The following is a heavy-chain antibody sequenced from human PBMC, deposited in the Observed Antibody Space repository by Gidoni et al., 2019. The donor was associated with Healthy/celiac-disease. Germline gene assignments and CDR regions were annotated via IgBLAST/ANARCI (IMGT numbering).Heavy chain of an antibody. CDR1: GGSISSSSYY. CDR2: IYYSGST. V-gene: IGHV4-39*07. J-gene: IGHJ6*02. D-gene: IGHD4-17*01. Sequence: QLQLQESGPGLVKPSETLSLTCTVSGGSISSSSYYWGWIRQPPGKGLEWIGSIYYSGSTYYNPSLKSRVTISVDTSKNQCSLKLSSVTAADTAVYYCARVAGDSHYYYYYGMDVWGQGTTVTVSS. CDR3: ARVAGDSHYYYYYGMDV.